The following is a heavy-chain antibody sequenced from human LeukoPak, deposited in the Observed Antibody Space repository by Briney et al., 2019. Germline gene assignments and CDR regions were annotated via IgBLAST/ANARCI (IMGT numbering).Heavy chain of an antibody. Sequence: SSETLSLACTVSGGSINSYYWSWIRKPPGKGLEWMGYIYYSGSTNYNPSLKSRVTISVDTSKNQFSLKLSSVTAAGTAVYYCARGGSYLSAFDIWGQGTMVTVSS. CDR1: GGSINSYY. D-gene: IGHD1-26*01. CDR2: IYYSGST. CDR3: ARGGSYLSAFDI. V-gene: IGHV4-59*01. J-gene: IGHJ3*02.